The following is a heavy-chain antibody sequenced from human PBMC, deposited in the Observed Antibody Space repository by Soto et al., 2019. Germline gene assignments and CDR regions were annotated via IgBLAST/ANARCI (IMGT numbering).Heavy chain of an antibody. CDR3: AKDFPLAGDYYFDY. Sequence: PGGSLRLSCAASGFTFSSYAMHWVRQAPGKGLEWVAVISYDGSNKYYADSVKGRFTISRDNSKNTLYLQMNSLRAEDTAVYYCAKDFPLAGDYYFDYWGQGTLVTVSS. D-gene: IGHD4-17*01. V-gene: IGHV3-30-3*01. CDR1: GFTFSSYA. J-gene: IGHJ4*02. CDR2: ISYDGSNK.